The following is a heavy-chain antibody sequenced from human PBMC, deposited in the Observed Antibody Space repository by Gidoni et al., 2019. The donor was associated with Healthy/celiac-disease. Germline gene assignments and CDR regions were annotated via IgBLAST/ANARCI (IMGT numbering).Heavy chain of an antibody. D-gene: IGHD3-22*01. CDR1: GFTFSSYA. J-gene: IGHJ3*02. V-gene: IGHV3-30*04. CDR3: AREVTMIVDAFDI. Sequence: QVQLVESGGGVVQPGRSLRLSCAASGFTFSSYAMHWVRQAPGKGLEWVAVISYDGSNTYYADSVKGRFTISRDNSKNTLYLQMNSLRAEDTAVYYCAREVTMIVDAFDIWGQGTMVTVSS. CDR2: ISYDGSNT.